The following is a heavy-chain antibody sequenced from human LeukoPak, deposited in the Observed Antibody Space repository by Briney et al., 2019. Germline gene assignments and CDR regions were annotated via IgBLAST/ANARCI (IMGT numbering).Heavy chain of an antibody. CDR3: ARHSRRCSSTTCYTGAFDI. V-gene: IGHV4-38-2*02. CDR1: GYSITSGYY. J-gene: IGHJ3*02. Sequence: SETLSLTCTISGYSITSGYYWGWIRQPPGKGLECIGSVYHSGDTYYNPSLKSRVTISVDTSENQFSLKLTSVTAADTALYFCARHSRRCSSTTCYTGAFDIWGPGTVVTVSS. CDR2: VYHSGDT. D-gene: IGHD2-2*02.